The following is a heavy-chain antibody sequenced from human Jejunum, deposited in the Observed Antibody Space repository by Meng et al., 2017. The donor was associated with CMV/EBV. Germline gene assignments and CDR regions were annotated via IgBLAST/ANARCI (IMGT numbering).Heavy chain of an antibody. CDR2: INQGGSER. CDR3: AGGDGWHFDS. D-gene: IGHD2-21*02. V-gene: IGHV3-7*01. J-gene: IGHJ4*02. CDR1: GFTSTGYW. Sequence: CVVSGFTSTGYWMSWFRQAPGQGLEWVANINQGGSERNYVDSVKGRFTISRDSAKNLMSLQMNSLRAEDTAVYYCAGGDGWHFDSWGQGTRVTVSS.